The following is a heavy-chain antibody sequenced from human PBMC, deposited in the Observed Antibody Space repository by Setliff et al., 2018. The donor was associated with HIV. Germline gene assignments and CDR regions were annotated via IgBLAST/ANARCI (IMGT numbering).Heavy chain of an antibody. D-gene: IGHD3-22*01. Sequence: GGSLRLSCVASGFTFSGSAMHWVRQASGKGLEWVGRIRSKANSYATEYAASVKGRFTISRDDSKNTAYLQMNSLKTDDTAMYYCSGWKGDYYDSSGINGYWGQGTLVTVSS. V-gene: IGHV3-73*01. J-gene: IGHJ4*02. CDR2: IRSKANSYAT. CDR1: GFTFSGSA. CDR3: SGWKGDYYDSSGINGY.